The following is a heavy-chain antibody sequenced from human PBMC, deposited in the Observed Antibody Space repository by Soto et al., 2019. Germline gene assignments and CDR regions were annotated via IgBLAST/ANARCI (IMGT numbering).Heavy chain of an antibody. J-gene: IGHJ4*02. CDR2: ISYDGSNK. CDR1: GFTFSSYA. D-gene: IGHD6-6*01. V-gene: IGHV3-30-3*01. CDR3: ARSIIAARPYYDY. Sequence: LRLSCAASGFTFSSYAMHWVRQAPGKGLEWVAVISYDGSNKYYADSVKGRFTISRDNSKNTLYLQMNSLRAEDTAVYYCARSIIAARPYYDYWGQGTLVTVSS.